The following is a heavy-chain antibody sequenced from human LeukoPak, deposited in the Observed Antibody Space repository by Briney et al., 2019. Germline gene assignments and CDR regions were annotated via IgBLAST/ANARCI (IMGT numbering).Heavy chain of an antibody. D-gene: IGHD1-26*01. J-gene: IGHJ6*04. V-gene: IGHV3-30*18. Sequence: PGRSLRLSCAASGFSFSTYGMHWVRQAPGKGLEWVGVISYDGRNKYYQDSVKGRFTISRDNSKNTLYLQMNSLRAEDTAVYYCAKATREWEKLQAMDVWGNGTTVTVSS. CDR3: AKATREWEKLQAMDV. CDR2: ISYDGRNK. CDR1: GFSFSTYG.